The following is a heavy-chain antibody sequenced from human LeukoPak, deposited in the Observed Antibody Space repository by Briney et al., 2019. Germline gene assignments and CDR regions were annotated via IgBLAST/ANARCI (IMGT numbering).Heavy chain of an antibody. Sequence: GGPLRLSCAASGFNFDDYAMHWVRQASGKGLEWVSSTSWDGSSTGYAESVKGRFTISRDSAMNSLYLQMNSLRAEDMALYYCAKDRGNSRYYYYMDVWGRGTTVTVSS. D-gene: IGHD1-1*01. J-gene: IGHJ6*03. CDR2: TSWDGSST. V-gene: IGHV3-9*03. CDR1: GFNFDDYA. CDR3: AKDRGNSRYYYYMDV.